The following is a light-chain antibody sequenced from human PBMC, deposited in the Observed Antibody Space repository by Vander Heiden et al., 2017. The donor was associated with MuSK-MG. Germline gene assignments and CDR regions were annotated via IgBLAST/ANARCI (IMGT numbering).Light chain of an antibody. V-gene: IGKV3-11*01. Sequence: EIVLTQSPGTLSLSPGDRATLSCRASQSVNTFLDWYQQRPGQAPRLLIYDASKRATGIPARFSGSGYGKDFTLTISSREPEDFAVYFCQQRSNWPPFTFGQGTRMETK. CDR3: QQRSNWPPFT. CDR2: DAS. J-gene: IGKJ5*01. CDR1: QSVNTF.